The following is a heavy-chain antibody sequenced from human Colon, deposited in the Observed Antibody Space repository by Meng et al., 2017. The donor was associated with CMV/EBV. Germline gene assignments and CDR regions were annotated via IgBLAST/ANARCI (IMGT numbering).Heavy chain of an antibody. J-gene: IGHJ2*01. CDR2: IYHSGST. Sequence: GSISSSNWWSGVRQPPGKGLEWIGEIYHSGSTKYNPSLKSRVTISVDKSKNQFSLKLSSVTAADTAVYYCARTDITIFGRGGYVDLWGRGTLVTVSS. CDR3: ARTDITIFGRGGYVDL. CDR1: GSISSSNW. V-gene: IGHV4-4*02. D-gene: IGHD3-3*01.